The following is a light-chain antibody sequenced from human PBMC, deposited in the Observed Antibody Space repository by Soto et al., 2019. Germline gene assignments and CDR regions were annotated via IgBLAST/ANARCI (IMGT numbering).Light chain of an antibody. CDR3: QQYHNWPA. J-gene: IGKJ1*01. Sequence: EIVMTQSPATLSVSPGERATLSCRAGQSVFSSLAWFQQKPGQAPRLLIYGAATRATGIPARFSGSGSGTEFTLTISSLQSEDFAIYYCQQYHNWPAFGQGTKVEIK. V-gene: IGKV3-15*01. CDR1: QSVFSS. CDR2: GAA.